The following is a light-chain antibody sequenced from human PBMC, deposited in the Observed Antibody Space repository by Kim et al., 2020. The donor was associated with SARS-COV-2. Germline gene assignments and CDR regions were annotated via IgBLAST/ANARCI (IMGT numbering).Light chain of an antibody. CDR3: QAWDSPWV. V-gene: IGLV3-1*01. CDR1: KLGDKY. CDR2: QDS. J-gene: IGLJ3*02. Sequence: VSVSPGQTASITCAGDKLGDKYACWYQQKPGQSPVLVIYQDSKRPTGIPERFSGSNSGNTATVTISGTQAMDEADYYCQAWDSPWVFGGGTRLTVL.